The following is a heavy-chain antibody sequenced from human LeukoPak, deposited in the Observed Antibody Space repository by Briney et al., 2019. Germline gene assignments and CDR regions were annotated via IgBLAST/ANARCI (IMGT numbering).Heavy chain of an antibody. V-gene: IGHV3-43D*04. CDR1: GFTFDDYA. Sequence: PGGFLRPSCAASGFTFDDYAMHWARQAPGKGLEWVSLISWDGGSTYYADSVKGRFTISRDNSKNSLYLQMNSLRAEDTALYYCAKDGGLYSGSYYIDYWGQGTLVTVSS. CDR3: AKDGGLYSGSYYIDY. CDR2: ISWDGGST. J-gene: IGHJ4*02. D-gene: IGHD1-26*01.